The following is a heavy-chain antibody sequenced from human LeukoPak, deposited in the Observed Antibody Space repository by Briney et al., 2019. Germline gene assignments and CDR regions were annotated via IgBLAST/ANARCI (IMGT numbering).Heavy chain of an antibody. Sequence: GGSLRLSCAASGFTFSTYAMSWVRQAPGKGLEWVSAISGGGSSTYYADSVKGRFTISRDNSKNTLYLQMHSLRVEDTAVYYCAKAAMVVSPIWFDPWGQGTLVTVST. V-gene: IGHV3-23*01. D-gene: IGHD2-8*02. CDR1: GFTFSTYA. CDR3: AKAAMVVSPIWFDP. J-gene: IGHJ5*02. CDR2: ISGGGSST.